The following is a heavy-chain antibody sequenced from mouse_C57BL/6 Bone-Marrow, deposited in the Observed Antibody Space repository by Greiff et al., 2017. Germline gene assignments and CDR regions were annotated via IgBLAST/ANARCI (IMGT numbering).Heavy chain of an antibody. J-gene: IGHJ2*01. V-gene: IGHV4-1*01. D-gene: IGHD1-3*01. CDR2: INPDSSTI. Sequence: EVQRVASGGGLVQPGGSLKLSCAASGFAFSRYWMSWVRRAPGKGLEWIGEINPDSSTINYAPSIKDKFIISRDNAKNTLYLQMSKVRSEDTAFYYGARRENNYYYFDDWGKGTTLTVSS. CDR1: GFAFSRYW. CDR3: ARRENNYYYFDD.